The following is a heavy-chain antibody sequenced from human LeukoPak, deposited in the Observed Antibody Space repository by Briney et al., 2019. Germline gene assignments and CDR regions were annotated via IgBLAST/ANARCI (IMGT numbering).Heavy chain of an antibody. CDR1: GFTFSSYE. V-gene: IGHV3-48*03. CDR2: ISSSGSTI. D-gene: IGHD1-1*01. J-gene: IGHJ6*03. CDR3: ARGPPRGKYYYMDV. Sequence: PGGSLRLSCAASGFTFSSYEMNWVRQAPGKGLEWVSYISSSGSTIYYADSVDGRFTLSRDNAKNSLYLQMNILTAGDTAVYYCARGPPRGKYYYMDVWGKGTTVTVSS.